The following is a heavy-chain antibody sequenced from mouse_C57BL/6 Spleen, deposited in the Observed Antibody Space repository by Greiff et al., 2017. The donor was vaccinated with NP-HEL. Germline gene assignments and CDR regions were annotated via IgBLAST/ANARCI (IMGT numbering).Heavy chain of an antibody. CDR3: ARRSGYLNLDD. CDR1: GYTFTGYW. D-gene: IGHD3-2*02. V-gene: IGHV1-9*01. CDR2: ILPGGGST. J-gene: IGHJ2*01. Sequence: QVQLQQSGAELMKPGASVKLSCTATGYTFTGYWIEWVKQRPGHGLEWIGEILPGGGSTNYNEKFKGKATFTADTSSNTAYMQLSSLTTEDSAIYYCARRSGYLNLDDWGQGTTLTVSS.